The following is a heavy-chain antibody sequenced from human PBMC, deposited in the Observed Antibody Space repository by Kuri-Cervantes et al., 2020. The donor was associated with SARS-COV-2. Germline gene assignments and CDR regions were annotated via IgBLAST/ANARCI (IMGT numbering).Heavy chain of an antibody. J-gene: IGHJ4*02. CDR1: GFTFSDYY. Sequence: GESLKISCAASGFTFSDYYMSWIRQAPGKGLEWVSYISSSSSYTNYADSVKGRFTISRDNAKNSLYLQMNSLRAEETAVYYCARGQQLIDYWGQGTLVTVSS. CDR2: ISSSSSYT. V-gene: IGHV3-11*03. CDR3: ARGQQLIDY. D-gene: IGHD6-13*01.